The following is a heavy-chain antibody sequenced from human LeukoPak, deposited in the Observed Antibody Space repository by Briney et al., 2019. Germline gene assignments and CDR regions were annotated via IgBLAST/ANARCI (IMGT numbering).Heavy chain of an antibody. Sequence: SETLSLTCGVYGGSFSGYYWSWIRQSPGMGLDWIAEINHSGTTNYNPSFKSRVTISLDTSKNQFSLKLTSVTAADTAVYYCASSRSYYESSGWGYGMDVWGQGTTVTVSS. CDR1: GGSFSGYY. CDR3: ASSRSYYESSGWGYGMDV. CDR2: INHSGTT. V-gene: IGHV4-34*01. D-gene: IGHD3-22*01. J-gene: IGHJ6*02.